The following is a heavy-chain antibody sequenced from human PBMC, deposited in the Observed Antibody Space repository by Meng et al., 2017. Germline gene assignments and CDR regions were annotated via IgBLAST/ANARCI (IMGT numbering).Heavy chain of an antibody. J-gene: IGHJ3*02. CDR2: TWYDGSNK. Sequence: GESLKISCVASGFTFSSYGMHWVRQAPGKGLEWVAVTWYDGSNKFYADSVKGRFIISRDNSKNTLYLQMNSLRADDTAVSYCARSGRPSGTYIGVFDIWGQGNMVNVSS. CDR3: ARSGRPSGTYIGVFDI. CDR1: GFTFSSYG. D-gene: IGHD1-26*01. V-gene: IGHV3-33*01.